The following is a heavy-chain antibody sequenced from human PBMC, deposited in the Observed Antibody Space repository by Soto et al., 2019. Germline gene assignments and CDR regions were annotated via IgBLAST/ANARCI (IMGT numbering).Heavy chain of an antibody. D-gene: IGHD3-3*01. Sequence: GGSLRLSCAASGFTFSSYAMSWVRQAPGKGLEWVSAISGSGGSTYYADSVKGRFTISRDNSKNTLYLQMNSLRAEDTAVYYCAKCNYDFWSGYYSHFEYWGQGTLVTVSS. CDR1: GFTFSSYA. CDR2: ISGSGGST. CDR3: AKCNYDFWSGYYSHFEY. J-gene: IGHJ4*02. V-gene: IGHV3-23*01.